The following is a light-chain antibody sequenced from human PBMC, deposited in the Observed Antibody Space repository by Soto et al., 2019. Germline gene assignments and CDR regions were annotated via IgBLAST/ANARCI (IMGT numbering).Light chain of an antibody. Sequence: SVLTQPASVSGAPGQSIAISCTGTSSDVGGYNYVSWYQHHPGKAPKLMVYDVSNRPSGVSNRFSGSKSGNTASLTISGLQAEDEAEYYCSSYTSSSTYVFGTGTKLTVL. CDR3: SSYTSSSTYV. J-gene: IGLJ1*01. CDR2: DVS. CDR1: SSDVGGYNY. V-gene: IGLV2-14*03.